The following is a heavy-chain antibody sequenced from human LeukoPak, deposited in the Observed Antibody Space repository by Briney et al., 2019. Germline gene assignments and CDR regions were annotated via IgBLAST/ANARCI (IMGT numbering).Heavy chain of an antibody. J-gene: IGHJ4*02. D-gene: IGHD6-13*01. V-gene: IGHV3-33*01. Sequence: PGGSLRLSCAASGFIFSSYGMHWVRQAPGKGLEWVVVIWYDGSYKYYADSVKGRFTISRDNSKNTLYLQMNSLRAEDTAVYYCARASAGPFPLDYWGQGTLVTVSS. CDR1: GFIFSSYG. CDR3: ARASAGPFPLDY. CDR2: IWYDGSYK.